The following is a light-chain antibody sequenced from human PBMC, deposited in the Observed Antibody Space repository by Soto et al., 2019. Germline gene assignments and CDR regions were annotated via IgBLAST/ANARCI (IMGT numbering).Light chain of an antibody. Sequence: DIQMTQYPSTLSASVGDRVIITCRASQSISSWLAWYQQKPGKAPKLLISKASNLEIGVQSRFSGSGSGTQFTLTVSSLHPDDFATYYCQQYYSYWTFGQGTKVEIK. V-gene: IGKV1-5*03. CDR3: QQYYSYWT. CDR1: QSISSW. J-gene: IGKJ1*01. CDR2: KAS.